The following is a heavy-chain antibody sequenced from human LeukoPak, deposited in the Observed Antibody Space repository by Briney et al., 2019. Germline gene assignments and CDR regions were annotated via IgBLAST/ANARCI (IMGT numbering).Heavy chain of an antibody. D-gene: IGHD3-22*01. Sequence: ASVKVSCKASGYTFTSYGISWVRQAPGQGLEWMGWISAYNGNTNYAQKLQGRVTMTTDTSTSTAYMELRSLRSDDTAVYYCARDTNYYDSSGEQKNDYWGQGTLVTVSS. CDR3: ARDTNYYDSSGEQKNDY. V-gene: IGHV1-18*01. J-gene: IGHJ4*02. CDR1: GYTFTSYG. CDR2: ISAYNGNT.